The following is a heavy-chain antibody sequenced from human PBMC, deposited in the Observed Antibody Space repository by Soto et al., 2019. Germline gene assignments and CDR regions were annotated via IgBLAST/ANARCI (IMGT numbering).Heavy chain of an antibody. CDR1: GYTIPELS. D-gene: IGHD6-19*01. V-gene: IGHV1-24*01. Sequence: ASVKVSCKVSGYTIPELSMHWVRQAPGKGLEWMGGFDPEDGETIYAQNFQGRVTMSDDTSTDTAYMELSSLRSDHTAVYYCATLTAVAGTSHWLDPGDQGTLVPGSS. CDR2: FDPEDGET. J-gene: IGHJ5*02. CDR3: ATLTAVAGTSHWLDP.